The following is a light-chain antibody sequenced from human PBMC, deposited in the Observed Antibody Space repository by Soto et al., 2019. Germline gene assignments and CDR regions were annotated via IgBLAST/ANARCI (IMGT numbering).Light chain of an antibody. Sequence: DIQMTQSPSTLSASVGDRVTITCRASQSISSWLAWYQQKPGKAPKLLIYKASSLESGVPSRFSGSGSGTEFTLTISRLQPNDFATYYCHQYNSYSPNTFGPGTKLEIK. J-gene: IGKJ2*01. CDR3: HQYNSYSPNT. V-gene: IGKV1-5*03. CDR2: KAS. CDR1: QSISSW.